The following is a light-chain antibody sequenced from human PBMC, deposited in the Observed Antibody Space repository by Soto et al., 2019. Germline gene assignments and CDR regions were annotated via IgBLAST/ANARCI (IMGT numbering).Light chain of an antibody. V-gene: IGKV1-9*01. J-gene: IGKJ5*01. Sequence: DIQLTRSPSFLSASVGDRVTITCLASQGISSSLAWYQQKQGEAPKLLIYAASTLQSGVPSRLRGSGYGTELTITISSMKNEDFESYYCQLLDSFTLTFGHGTRLEI. CDR1: QGISSS. CDR3: QLLDSFTLT. CDR2: AAS.